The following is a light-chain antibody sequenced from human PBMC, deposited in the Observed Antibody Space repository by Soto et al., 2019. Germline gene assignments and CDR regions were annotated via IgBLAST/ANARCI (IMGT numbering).Light chain of an antibody. CDR2: DVT. Sequence: QSVLTQPPSASGSHGQSVTISCTGTLSDVGGQTFVSWYRQDPGKAPQLIIYDVTQRPSGVPKRFSGSWSGSTASLTVSGLRAEDESIYYCSSYTGTTVIFGGGTKVTVL. CDR3: SSYTGTTVI. CDR1: LSDVGGQTF. V-gene: IGLV2-8*01. J-gene: IGLJ2*01.